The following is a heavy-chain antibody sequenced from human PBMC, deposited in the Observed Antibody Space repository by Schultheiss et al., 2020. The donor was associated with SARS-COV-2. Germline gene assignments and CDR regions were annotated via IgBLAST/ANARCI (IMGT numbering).Heavy chain of an antibody. V-gene: IGHV3-74*01. J-gene: IGHJ5*02. CDR1: GFTFDDYA. D-gene: IGHD5-18*01. CDR2: INSDGSST. CDR3: ARGGGHNSGYEGGGWFHP. Sequence: GGSLRLSCAASGFTFDDYAMHWVRQAPGKGLVWVSRINSDGSSTSYADSVKGRFTISRDNAKNTLYLQMNSLGAEDTAVYFCARGGGHNSGYEGGGWFHPWGQGTLVTVSS.